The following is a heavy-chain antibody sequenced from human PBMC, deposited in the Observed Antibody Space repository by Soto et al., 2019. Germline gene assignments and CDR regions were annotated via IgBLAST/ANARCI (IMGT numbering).Heavy chain of an antibody. J-gene: IGHJ4*02. Sequence: EVQLVESGGGLVQPGGSLRLSCAVSGFIFRDYWMTGVRQAPGKGLEWVATISPEGSEKYYVDSLKGRFTISRDNAKNSLYLQMISLRAEDTALYYCARARIDYWGRGTLITVSS. CDR1: GFIFRDYW. CDR3: ARARIDY. CDR2: ISPEGSEK. V-gene: IGHV3-7*03.